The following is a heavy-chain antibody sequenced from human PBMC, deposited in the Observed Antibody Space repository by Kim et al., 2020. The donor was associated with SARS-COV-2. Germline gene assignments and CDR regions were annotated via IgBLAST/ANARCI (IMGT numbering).Heavy chain of an antibody. CDR3: ARDPGGLAAGTLDN. J-gene: IGHJ4*02. D-gene: IGHD6-13*01. V-gene: IGHV1-69*04. CDR1: GGTFSSYA. Sequence: SVKVSCKTSGGTFSSYAICWVRQAPGQGLEWLGRIVPFVDITNYAQKFQGRVTITANKSTNTAYMELSSLTSEDTAVYFCARDPGGLAAGTLDNWGQGALVIVSS. CDR2: IVPFVDIT.